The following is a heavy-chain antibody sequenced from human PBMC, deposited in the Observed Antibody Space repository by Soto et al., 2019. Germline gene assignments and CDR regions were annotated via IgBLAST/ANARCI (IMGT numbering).Heavy chain of an antibody. D-gene: IGHD5-18*01. J-gene: IGHJ4*02. CDR3: ARGKGWLQFGY. V-gene: IGHV3-21*04. CDR1: GFSLSTDT. CDR2: IGGSSGFM. Sequence: GGSLRLSCVASGFSLSTDTMNWVRQAPGTGLEWVASIGGSSGFMSFGDSVKGRFGTSIESANNTLYLHMNSLRVDDTGIYFCARGKGWLQFGYRGQGALVTVS.